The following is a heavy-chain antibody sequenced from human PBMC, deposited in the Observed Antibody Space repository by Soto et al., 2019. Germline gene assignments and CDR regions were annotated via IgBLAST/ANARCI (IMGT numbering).Heavy chain of an antibody. CDR3: ARRNRSIAARVFDY. CDR2: INHSGST. Sequence: QVQLQQWGAGLLKPSETLSLTCAVYGGSFSGYYWSWIRQPPGKGLEWIGEINHSGSTNYNPSLKSRVTISVDTSKNQFSLKLSSVTAADTAVYYCARRNRSIAARVFDYWGQGTLVTVSS. J-gene: IGHJ4*02. D-gene: IGHD6-6*01. V-gene: IGHV4-34*01. CDR1: GGSFSGYY.